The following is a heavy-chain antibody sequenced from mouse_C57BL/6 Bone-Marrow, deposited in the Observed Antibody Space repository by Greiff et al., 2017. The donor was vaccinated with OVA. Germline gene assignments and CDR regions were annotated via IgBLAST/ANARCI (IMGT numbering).Heavy chain of an antibody. CDR3: ARDRWDY. J-gene: IGHJ2*01. CDR1: GFTFSSYA. CDR2: ISDGGSYT. V-gene: IGHV5-4*01. Sequence: EVHLVESGGGLVKPGGSLKLSCAASGFTFSSYAMSWVRQTPEKRLEWVATISDGGSYTYYPDNVKGRFTISRDNAKNNLYLQMSHLKSEDTAMYYCARDRWDYWGQGTTLTVSS.